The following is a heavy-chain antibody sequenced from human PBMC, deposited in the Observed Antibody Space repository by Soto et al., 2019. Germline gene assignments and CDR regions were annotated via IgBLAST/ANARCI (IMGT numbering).Heavy chain of an antibody. J-gene: IGHJ3*02. D-gene: IGHD1-1*01. CDR3: ARARNWSDVWSAFDI. Sequence: VGSLRLSCAASGFTFSSYAMDWVRQAPGKGLEWVAVISYDGSNKYYVDSVKGRFTISRDNSKNTLYLHMNSLRVDNTAVYYCARARNWSDVWSAFDIWGQGTMVTVSS. CDR1: GFTFSSYA. V-gene: IGHV3-30-3*01. CDR2: ISYDGSNK.